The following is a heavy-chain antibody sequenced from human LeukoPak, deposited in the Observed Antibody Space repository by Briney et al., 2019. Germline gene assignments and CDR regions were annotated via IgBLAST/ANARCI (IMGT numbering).Heavy chain of an antibody. CDR2: INTNTGNP. V-gene: IGHV7-4-1*02. J-gene: IGHJ3*02. CDR1: GYTFTSYA. Sequence: ASVKVSCKASGYTFTSYAMNWVRQAPGQGLEWMGWINTNTGNPTYAQGFTGRFVFSLDTSVSTAYLQISSLKAEDTAVYYCAGWMGRGYSYGLTAGLGDAFDIWGQGTMVTVSS. CDR3: AGWMGRGYSYGLTAGLGDAFDI. D-gene: IGHD5-18*01.